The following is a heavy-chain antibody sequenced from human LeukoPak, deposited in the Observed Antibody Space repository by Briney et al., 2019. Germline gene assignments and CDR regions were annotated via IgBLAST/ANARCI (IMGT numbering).Heavy chain of an antibody. CDR1: GGSVSSSSYY. J-gene: IGHJ6*03. Sequence: PSQTLSLTCTVSGGSVSSSSYYWSWIRQPAGKGLEGIGRIYTSGSTNYNPSLKSRVTISVDTSKNQFSLKLSSVTAADTAVYYCASCHNFGYYYYYMDVWGKGTTVTVSS. CDR2: IYTSGST. CDR3: ASCHNFGYYYYYMDV. V-gene: IGHV4-61*02. D-gene: IGHD3-10*01.